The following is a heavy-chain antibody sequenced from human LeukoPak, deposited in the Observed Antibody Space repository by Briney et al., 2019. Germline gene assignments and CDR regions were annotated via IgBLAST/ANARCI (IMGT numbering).Heavy chain of an antibody. CDR1: GFTFSDYY. CDR3: ARVRYCSGGSCYKGYYMDV. V-gene: IGHV3-11*04. Sequence: GGSLRLSCAASGFTFSDYYMSWIRQAPGPGLEWVSYISSSGSTIYYADSVKGRFTISRDNAKNSLYLQMNSLRAEDTAVYYCARVRYCSGGSCYKGYYMDVWGKGTTVTVSS. D-gene: IGHD2-15*01. CDR2: ISSSGSTI. J-gene: IGHJ6*03.